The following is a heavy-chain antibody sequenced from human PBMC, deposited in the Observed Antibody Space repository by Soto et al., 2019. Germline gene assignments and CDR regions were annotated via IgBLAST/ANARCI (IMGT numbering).Heavy chain of an antibody. D-gene: IGHD3-3*01. V-gene: IGHV3-23*01. CDR1: GFTFSSYA. CDR2: ISGSGGST. CDR3: AKIFLEWSSYYYYYMDV. J-gene: IGHJ6*03. Sequence: GGSLRLSCAASGFTFSSYAMSWVRQAPGKGLEWVSAISGSGGSTYYADSVKGWFTISRDNSKNTLYRQMNSLRAEDTAVYYCAKIFLEWSSYYYYYMDVWGKGTTVTVSS.